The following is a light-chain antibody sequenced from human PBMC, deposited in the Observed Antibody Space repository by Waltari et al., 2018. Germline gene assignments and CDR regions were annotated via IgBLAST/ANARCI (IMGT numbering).Light chain of an antibody. CDR3: LQTYTTPYA. Sequence: DIQMPQFPSSLSASVGARVTISCRASQNITNYLNWYQHRPGKAPKLLIYGSANLQSGVPSRFSGGGSGTDFTLTLDSLQPEDFAIYYCLQTYTTPYAFGQGTRLDIK. V-gene: IGKV1-39*01. CDR1: QNITNY. CDR2: GSA. J-gene: IGKJ2*01.